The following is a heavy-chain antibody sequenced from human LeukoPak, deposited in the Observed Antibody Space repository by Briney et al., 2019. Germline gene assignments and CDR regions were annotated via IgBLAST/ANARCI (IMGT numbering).Heavy chain of an antibody. D-gene: IGHD7-27*01. J-gene: IGHJ3*02. Sequence: KPSETLSLTCADSGYSISSGYYWGWIRQPPGKGLEWIGRMYHSGSTYYTPSLKCRVTISVDTSKNQFSLKLSSVTAADTAVYYCARFTGDDAFDIWGQGTMVTVSS. CDR2: MYHSGST. CDR3: ARFTGDDAFDI. CDR1: GYSISSGYY. V-gene: IGHV4-38-2*01.